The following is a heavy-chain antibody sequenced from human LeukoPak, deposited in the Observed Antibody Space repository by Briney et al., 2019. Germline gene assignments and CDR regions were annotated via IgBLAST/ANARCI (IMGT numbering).Heavy chain of an antibody. CDR3: ARMAGGRYSWFDP. Sequence: SETLSLTCTVSGGSISSSSYYWGWIRQPPGKGLEWIGSIYYSGSTYYNPSLKSRVTISVDTSKNQFSLKLSSVTAADTAVYYCARMAGGRYSWFDPWGQGTLVTVSS. J-gene: IGHJ5*02. D-gene: IGHD3-10*01. CDR1: GGSISSSSYY. V-gene: IGHV4-39*07. CDR2: IYYSGST.